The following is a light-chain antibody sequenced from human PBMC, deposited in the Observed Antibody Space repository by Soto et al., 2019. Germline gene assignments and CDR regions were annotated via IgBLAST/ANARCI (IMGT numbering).Light chain of an antibody. Sequence: DIQMTQSPSTLSASVADRVTITCRASQSISSWLAWYQQKPGKAPKLLIYKASSLESGVPSRFSGSGSGTEFTLTISSLQPDDFATYYCQQYNSYSSWTFGQGTKVDIK. CDR2: KAS. V-gene: IGKV1-5*03. CDR1: QSISSW. CDR3: QQYNSYSSWT. J-gene: IGKJ1*01.